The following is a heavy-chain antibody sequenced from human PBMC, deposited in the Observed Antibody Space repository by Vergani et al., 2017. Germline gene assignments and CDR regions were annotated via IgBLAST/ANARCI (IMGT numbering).Heavy chain of an antibody. CDR2: IWYDGSNK. Sequence: QVPLVESGGGVVQPGRSLILSCVASGFTFSSHGMHWVRQAPGKGLEWVAVIWYDGSNKYYGDSVKGRFTISRDNSKNTLYLQMNSLRVEDTAVYYCARWGNEKRLDSWGQGTLVTVSS. D-gene: IGHD1-1*01. CDR3: ARWGNEKRLDS. V-gene: IGHV3-33*01. CDR1: GFTFSSHG. J-gene: IGHJ5*01.